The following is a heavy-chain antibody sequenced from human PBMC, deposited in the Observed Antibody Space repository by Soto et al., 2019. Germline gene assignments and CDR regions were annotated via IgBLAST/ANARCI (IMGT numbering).Heavy chain of an antibody. J-gene: IGHJ4*02. CDR2: INQDGRDK. V-gene: IGHV3-7*01. CDR3: ARSPLAAVGY. Sequence: WGSLRLPCAVSGFTFGGYWLSWVRQAPGKGLEWVANINQDGRDKYYVDSVKGRFTISRDNAKNSLYLQMDSLRVEDTAVYYCARSPLAAVGYWGQGTVVTVSS. CDR1: GFTFGGYW. D-gene: IGHD6-25*01.